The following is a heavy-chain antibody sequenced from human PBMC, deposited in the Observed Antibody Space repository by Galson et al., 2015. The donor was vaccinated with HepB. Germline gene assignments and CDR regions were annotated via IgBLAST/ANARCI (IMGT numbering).Heavy chain of an antibody. CDR1: GFTFSSYA. CDR2: IIDNGGNT. J-gene: IGHJ4*02. D-gene: IGHD5-18*01. Sequence: PLRLSCAASGFTFSSYAMSWVRQAPGKGLEWVSTIIDNGGNTYDADSVKGRFTVSRDNSKHTLYLQMNSLRFEDTAVYYCAKDESHVVKAMVPPIFDYWGQGTLVTVSS. CDR3: AKDESHVVKAMVPPIFDY. V-gene: IGHV3-23*01.